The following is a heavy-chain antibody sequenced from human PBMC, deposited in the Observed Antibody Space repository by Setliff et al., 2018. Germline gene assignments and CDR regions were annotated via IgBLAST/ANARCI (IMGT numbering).Heavy chain of an antibody. CDR1: GGPFSDYY. CDR2: INPSGTT. Sequence: SETLSLTCTFYGGPFSDYYWGWVRQTPGKGLEWIAEINPSGTTNYIPSLKSRHTISVDTSKRQFSLKLNSVTAADTAVYYCRFWSYVYKNDYWAQGTLVTVSS. J-gene: IGHJ4*02. D-gene: IGHD3-16*01. V-gene: IGHV4-34*01. CDR3: RFWSYVYKNDY.